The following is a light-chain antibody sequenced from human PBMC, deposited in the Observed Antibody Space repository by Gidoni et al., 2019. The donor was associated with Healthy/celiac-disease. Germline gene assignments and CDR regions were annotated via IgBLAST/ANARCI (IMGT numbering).Light chain of an antibody. Sequence: SYVLTQPSSVSVAPGKTARITCGGNNIGSKSVNWYQQKPGQAPVLVIYYDSDRPSGIPERFSGSNSGNTATLTISRVEAGDEADYYCQVWDSSSDHVVFGGGTKLTVL. J-gene: IGLJ2*01. CDR2: YDS. CDR1: NIGSKS. V-gene: IGLV3-21*04. CDR3: QVWDSSSDHVV.